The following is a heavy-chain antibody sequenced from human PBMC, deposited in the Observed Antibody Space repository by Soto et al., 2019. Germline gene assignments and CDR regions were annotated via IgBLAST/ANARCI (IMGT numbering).Heavy chain of an antibody. J-gene: IGHJ5*02. CDR2: IYYSGST. Sequence: QVQLQESGPGLVKPSQTLSLTCTVSGGSISSGGYYWSWIRQHPGKGLEWIGYIYYSGSTYYNPSLKSRVTISVDTSKNQFSLKLSSVTAADTAVYYCARGRYDFWSGYEFWFDPWGQGTLVTVSS. D-gene: IGHD3-3*01. V-gene: IGHV4-31*03. CDR3: ARGRYDFWSGYEFWFDP. CDR1: GGSISSGGYY.